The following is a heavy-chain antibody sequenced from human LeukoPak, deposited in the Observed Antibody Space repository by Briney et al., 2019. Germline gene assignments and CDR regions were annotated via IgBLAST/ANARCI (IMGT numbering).Heavy chain of an antibody. Sequence: GGSLRLSCAASGFTFRSYSMNWVRQAPGKGLEWVSYISSSSSIIYYADSVKGRFTISRDNAKNSLYLQMTRLRADDTAVYYCVREDSSEDYWGQGTLVTVSS. V-gene: IGHV3-48*01. CDR1: GFTFRSYS. CDR2: ISSSSSII. CDR3: VREDSSEDY. D-gene: IGHD6-25*01. J-gene: IGHJ4*02.